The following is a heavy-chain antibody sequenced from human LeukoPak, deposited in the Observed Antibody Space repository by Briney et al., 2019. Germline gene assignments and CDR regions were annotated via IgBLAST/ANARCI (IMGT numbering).Heavy chain of an antibody. V-gene: IGHV4-39*07. CDR2: IYYSGST. CDR1: GGSISSSSYY. J-gene: IGHJ5*02. D-gene: IGHD6-13*01. CDR3: ARDPVGSSWYNPINNWFDH. Sequence: SETLSLTCTVSGGSISSSSYYWGWIRQPPGKGLEWIGSIYYSGSTYYNPSLKSRVTISVDTPKNQFSLKLSSVTAADTAVYYCARDPVGSSWYNPINNWFDHWGQGTLVTVSS.